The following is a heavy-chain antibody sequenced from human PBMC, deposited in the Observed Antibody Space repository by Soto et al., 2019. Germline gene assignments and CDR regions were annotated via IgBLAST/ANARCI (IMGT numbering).Heavy chain of an antibody. J-gene: IGHJ4*02. Sequence: QVQLVQSGAEEKKPGASVKVSCKASGYTFTNYAMHWVRQAPGHRLEWMGWINAGNGNTKYSQKFQGRVTITRDTSARTAYMELSRLRSEDTAVYYCARSSGYYLIDDYWGQGNLVTVSS. CDR3: ARSSGYYLIDDY. CDR1: GYTFTNYA. CDR2: INAGNGNT. V-gene: IGHV1-3*05. D-gene: IGHD3-22*01.